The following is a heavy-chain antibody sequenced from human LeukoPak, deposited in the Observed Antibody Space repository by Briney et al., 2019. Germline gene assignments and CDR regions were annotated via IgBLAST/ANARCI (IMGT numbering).Heavy chain of an antibody. CDR1: GGTFSSYD. Sequence: SVKVSCKASGGTFSSYDISWVRQAPGQGLEWMGGIIPIFGTANYAQKFQGRVTITADESTSKAYMELSSLRFEDTAVYYCARAHVDTAMPNVDTARYYFDYWGQGTLVTVSS. CDR2: IIPIFGTA. D-gene: IGHD5-18*01. J-gene: IGHJ4*02. CDR3: ARAHVDTAMPNVDTARYYFDY. V-gene: IGHV1-69*13.